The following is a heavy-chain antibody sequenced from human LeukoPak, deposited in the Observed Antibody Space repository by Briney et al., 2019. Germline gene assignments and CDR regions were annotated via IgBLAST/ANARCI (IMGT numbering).Heavy chain of an antibody. D-gene: IGHD4-17*01. CDR3: ARAGDYGDYVFDY. CDR2: ISSSGSTI. Sequence: GGSLRLSCAASGFTFSSYEMNWVRQAPGKGLEWVSYISSSGSTIYYADSVKDRFTISRDNAKNSLYLQMNSLRAEDTAVYYCARAGDYGDYVFDYWGQGTLVTVSS. V-gene: IGHV3-48*03. CDR1: GFTFSSYE. J-gene: IGHJ4*02.